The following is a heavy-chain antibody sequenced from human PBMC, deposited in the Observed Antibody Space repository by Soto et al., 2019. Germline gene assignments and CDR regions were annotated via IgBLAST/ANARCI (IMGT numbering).Heavy chain of an antibody. V-gene: IGHV3-7*03. J-gene: IGHJ3*02. CDR3: ARVMVPAAYDGFDI. CDR2: IKQDGSEK. CDR1: GFTFSSHW. D-gene: IGHD2-2*01. Sequence: EVQLVESGGGLVQPGGSLRLSCVASGFTFSSHWMSWVRQAPGKGLEWVANIKQDGSEKYYVDSVKGRFIISRDNAKNSLYLQMNSLRAEDTAVYYCARVMVPAAYDGFDIWGQGTMVTVSS.